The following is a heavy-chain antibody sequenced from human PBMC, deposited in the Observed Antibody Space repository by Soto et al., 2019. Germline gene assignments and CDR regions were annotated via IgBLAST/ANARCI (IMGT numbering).Heavy chain of an antibody. V-gene: IGHV3-23*01. CDR3: AKDQAYYYGSGSHWFDP. J-gene: IGHJ5*02. D-gene: IGHD3-10*01. CDR1: GFTFSSYA. CDR2: ISGSGGST. Sequence: EVQMLESGGGLVQPGGSLRLSCAASGFTFSSYAMSWVRQAPGKGLEWVSAISGSGGSTYYADSVKGRFTISRDNSKNTLYLQMNSLRADDTAAHYCAKDQAYYYGSGSHWFDPWGQGTLVTVSS.